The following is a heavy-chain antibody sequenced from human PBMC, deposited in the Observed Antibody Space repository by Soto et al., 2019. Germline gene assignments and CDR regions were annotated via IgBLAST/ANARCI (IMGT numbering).Heavy chain of an antibody. D-gene: IGHD6-6*01. CDR3: ARVSRSIAAPRDYYYYMDV. CDR1: GYTFTSYG. V-gene: IGHV1-18*01. CDR2: ISAYNGNT. J-gene: IGHJ6*03. Sequence: GASVKVSCKASGYTFTSYGISWVRQAPGQGLEWMGWISAYNGNTNYAQKLQGRVTMTTDTSTSTAYMELRSLRSDDTAVYYCARVSRSIAAPRDYYYYMDVWGKGTTVTVSS.